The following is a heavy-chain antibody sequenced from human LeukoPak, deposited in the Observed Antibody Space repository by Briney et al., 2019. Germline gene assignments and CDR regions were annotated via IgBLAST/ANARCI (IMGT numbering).Heavy chain of an antibody. J-gene: IGHJ6*02. V-gene: IGHV4-59*08. CDR2: IYYSGSS. D-gene: IGHD2-2*01. Sequence: SETLSLTCNVSGGSISGYHWSWIRQPPGKGLEWLGYIYYSGSSNYNPSPKSRVTISVDTSKNQFSLKLSSVTAADTAVYYCARLYCSSTSCYDGDGMDVWGQGTTVTVSS. CDR3: ARLYCSSTSCYDGDGMDV. CDR1: GGSISGYH.